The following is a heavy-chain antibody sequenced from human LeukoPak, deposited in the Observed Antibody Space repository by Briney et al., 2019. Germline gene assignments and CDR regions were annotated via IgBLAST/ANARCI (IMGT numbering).Heavy chain of an antibody. D-gene: IGHD3-10*01. Sequence: GGSLRLSCAASGFTFNSYTMNWVRQAPGKGLEWVSSISSSSSYIYYADSVKGRFTISRDNAKNSLYLQMNSLRAEDTAVYYCARILFDSGHYYGMDVWGQGTTVVVSS. CDR3: ARILFDSGHYYGMDV. CDR1: GFTFNSYT. CDR2: ISSSSSYI. J-gene: IGHJ6*02. V-gene: IGHV3-21*01.